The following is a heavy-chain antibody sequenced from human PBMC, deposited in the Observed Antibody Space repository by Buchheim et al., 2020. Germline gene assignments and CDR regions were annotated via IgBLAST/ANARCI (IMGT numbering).Heavy chain of an antibody. Sequence: QLVESGGGLVQPGGSLRLSCAASGFTFSNFWMHWVRQAPGKGLVWVSRTDSDGSSTDYADSVKGRFTIARGNAKNTLYLQMNSLRPEDTAVYFCVRDWYGMDVWGRGTT. CDR1: GFTFSNFW. J-gene: IGHJ6*02. CDR2: TDSDGSST. V-gene: IGHV3-74*01. CDR3: VRDWYGMDV.